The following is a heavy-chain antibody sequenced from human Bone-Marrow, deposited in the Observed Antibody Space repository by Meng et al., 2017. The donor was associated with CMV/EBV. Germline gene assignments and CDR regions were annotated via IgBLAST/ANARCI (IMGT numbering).Heavy chain of an antibody. CDR3: ARYYCESGSCFIDY. V-gene: IGHV3-48*03. Sequence: LSLTCAASGFTFSSYEMNWVRQAPGKGLEWVSYISSSGSTIYYADSVKGRFTISRDNAKNSLYLQMNSLRAEDTAIYYCARYYCESGSCFIDYWGHGTLVTVSS. CDR1: GFTFSSYE. D-gene: IGHD3-22*01. CDR2: ISSSGSTI. J-gene: IGHJ4*01.